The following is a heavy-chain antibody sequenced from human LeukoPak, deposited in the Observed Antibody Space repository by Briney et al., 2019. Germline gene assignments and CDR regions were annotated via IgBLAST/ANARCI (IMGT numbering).Heavy chain of an antibody. CDR3: ARNLAKYSNYPDY. CDR1: GYTFTGHY. D-gene: IGHD4-11*01. CDR2: INPNSGGT. Sequence: ASVKVSCKASGYTFTGHYMHWVRQAPGQGLEWMGWINPNSGGTNYAQKFQGRVTMTRDTSISTAYMELSRLRSDDTAVYYCARNLAKYSNYPDYWGQGTLVTVSS. J-gene: IGHJ4*02. V-gene: IGHV1-2*02.